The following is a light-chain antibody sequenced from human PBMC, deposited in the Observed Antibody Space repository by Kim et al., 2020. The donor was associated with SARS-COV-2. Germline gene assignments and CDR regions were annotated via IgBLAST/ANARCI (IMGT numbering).Light chain of an antibody. CDR3: SSYTSSSTLI. V-gene: IGLV2-18*02. CDR2: EVS. Sequence: GQSGTISCTGTSSDVGSYNRVSWYQQPPGTAPKLIIYEVSARPSGVPHRFSGSKSGNTASLTISWLQTEDEADYYCSSYTSSSTLIFGGGTKVTVL. J-gene: IGLJ2*01. CDR1: SSDVGSYNR.